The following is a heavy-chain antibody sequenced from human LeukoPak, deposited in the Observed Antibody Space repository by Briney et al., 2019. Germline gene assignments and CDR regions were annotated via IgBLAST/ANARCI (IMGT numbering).Heavy chain of an antibody. J-gene: IGHJ4*02. CDR1: GGSISSYY. V-gene: IGHV4-4*07. D-gene: IGHD1-1*01. CDR3: ARDVPNWNYFDY. Sequence: SETLSLTCTVSGGSISSYYWSWIRQPAGEGLEWIGRIYTSGNTNYNPSLKSRVTMSVDTSKNQFSLKLSSVTAADTAVYNCARDVPNWNYFDYWGQGTLVTVSS. CDR2: IYTSGNT.